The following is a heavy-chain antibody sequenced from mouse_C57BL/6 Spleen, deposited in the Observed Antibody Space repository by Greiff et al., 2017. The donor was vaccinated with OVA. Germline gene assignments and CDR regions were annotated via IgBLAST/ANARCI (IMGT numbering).Heavy chain of an antibody. V-gene: IGHV10-1*01. CDR3: VREYYGSGYYFDY. D-gene: IGHD1-1*01. CDR2: IRSKSNNYAT. J-gene: IGHJ2*01. CDR1: GFSFNTYA. Sequence: VQLVESGGGLVQPKGSLKLSCAASGFSFNTYAMNWVRQAPGKGLEWVARIRSKSNNYATYYADSVKDRFTISRDDSESMLYLQMNNLKTEDTAMYYCVREYYGSGYYFDYWGQGTTLTVSS.